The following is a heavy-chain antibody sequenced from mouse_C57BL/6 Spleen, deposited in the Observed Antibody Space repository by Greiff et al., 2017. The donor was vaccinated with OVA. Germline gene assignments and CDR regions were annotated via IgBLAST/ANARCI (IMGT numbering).Heavy chain of an antibody. CDR1: GYSITSGYY. D-gene: IGHD2-5*01. J-gene: IGHJ2*01. CDR3: AREGSYSNFDY. V-gene: IGHV3-6*01. Sequence: VQLQQSGPGLVKPSQSLSLTCSVTGYSITSGYYWNWIRQFPGNKLEWMGYISYDGSNNYNPSLKNRISITRDTSKNQFFLKLNSVTTEDTATYYCAREGSYSNFDYWGQGTTLTVSS. CDR2: ISYDGSN.